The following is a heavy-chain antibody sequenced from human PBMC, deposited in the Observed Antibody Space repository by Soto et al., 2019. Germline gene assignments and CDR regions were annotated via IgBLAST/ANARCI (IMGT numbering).Heavy chain of an antibody. V-gene: IGHV3-43*01. CDR2: ISWDGGST. CDR1: GFTFDDYT. J-gene: IGHJ6*02. Sequence: GGSLRLSCAASGFTFDDYTMHWVRQAPGKGLEWVSLISWDGGSTYYADSVKGRFTISRDNSKNSLYLQMNSLRTEDTALYYCAKPARPKYYYYGMDVWGQGTTVTVSS. D-gene: IGHD6-6*01. CDR3: AKPARPKYYYYGMDV.